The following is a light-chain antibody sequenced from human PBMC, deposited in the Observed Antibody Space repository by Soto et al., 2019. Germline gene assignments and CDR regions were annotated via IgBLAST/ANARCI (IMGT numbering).Light chain of an antibody. CDR1: SSDVGSYNL. CDR3: CSYAGSSTWV. CDR2: EGS. J-gene: IGLJ1*01. Sequence: QSALTQPASVSGSPGQSITISCTGTSSDVGSYNLVSWYQQHPGKAPNPMIYEGSKRPSGVSNRFSGSKSGNTASLTISGLQAEDEADYYCCSYAGSSTWVFGTGTKLTVL. V-gene: IGLV2-23*01.